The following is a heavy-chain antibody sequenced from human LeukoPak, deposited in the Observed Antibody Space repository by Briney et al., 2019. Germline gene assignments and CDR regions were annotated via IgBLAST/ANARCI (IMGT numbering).Heavy chain of an antibody. Sequence: SETLSITCTVSGGSISGSYWSWILQPPGKRLDWIAYMYNSGSTNYNPSPKSRGTISIDTSKNQFSLKLSSLTAADTAIYYCARGIESYGDYGYWGQGILVTVSS. CDR1: GGSISGSY. J-gene: IGHJ4*02. CDR2: MYNSGST. D-gene: IGHD4-17*01. CDR3: ARGIESYGDYGY. V-gene: IGHV4-59*01.